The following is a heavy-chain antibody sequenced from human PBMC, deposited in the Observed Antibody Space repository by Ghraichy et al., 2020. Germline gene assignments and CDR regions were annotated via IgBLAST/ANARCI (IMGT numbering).Heavy chain of an antibody. V-gene: IGHV1-69*13. J-gene: IGHJ5*02. CDR1: GGTFSSYA. D-gene: IGHD5-24*01. Sequence: SVKVSCKASGGTFSSYAISWVRQAPGQGLEWMGGIIPIFGTANYAQKFQGRVTITADESTSTAYMGLSSQRSEDTAVYYCARGATTHNWFDPWGQGTLVTVSS. CDR3: ARGATTHNWFDP. CDR2: IIPIFGTA.